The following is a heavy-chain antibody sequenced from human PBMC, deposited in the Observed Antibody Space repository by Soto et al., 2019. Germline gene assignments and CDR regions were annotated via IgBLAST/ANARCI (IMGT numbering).Heavy chain of an antibody. D-gene: IGHD3-22*01. V-gene: IGHV4-59*01. CDR1: AGSITTSY. Sequence: SETLSLTCTVSAGSITTSYWSWIRQPLGKALEWIGYTSYRGSTNYNPSLKSRLTISIDTSKSQISLKLTSMTTADTAVYYCASSGIVGREVNPCFDPWGQGTLVPVSS. CDR3: ASSGIVGREVNPCFDP. J-gene: IGHJ5*02. CDR2: TSYRGST.